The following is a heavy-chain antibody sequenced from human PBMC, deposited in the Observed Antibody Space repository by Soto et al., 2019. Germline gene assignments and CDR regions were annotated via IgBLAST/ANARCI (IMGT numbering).Heavy chain of an antibody. CDR1: GGSISSGDYY. CDR3: ARDGRVRGINYYYYGMDV. J-gene: IGHJ6*02. D-gene: IGHD3-10*01. V-gene: IGHV4-30-4*01. Sequence: SETLSLTCTVSGGSISSGDYYWSWIRQPPGKGLEWIGYIYYSGSTYYNPSLKSRVTISVDTSKNQFSLKLSSVTAADTAVYYCARDGRVRGINYYYYGMDVWGQGTTVTVSS. CDR2: IYYSGST.